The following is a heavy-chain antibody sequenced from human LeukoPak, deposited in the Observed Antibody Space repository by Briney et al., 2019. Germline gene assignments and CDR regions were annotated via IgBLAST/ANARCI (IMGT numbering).Heavy chain of an antibody. CDR2: VSASGRT. J-gene: IGHJ4*02. Sequence: SETLSLTCTVSGGSITGDPHYWTWIRQSAGEGLEWLGHVSASGRTTYNPSLKSRVAISVDTSKKKFFPRLDSVTAADTAVYYCARANYYDSTGCYHDYWGQGTLVTVSS. V-gene: IGHV4-61*09. CDR3: ARANYYDSTGCYHDY. D-gene: IGHD3-22*01. CDR1: GGSITGDPHY.